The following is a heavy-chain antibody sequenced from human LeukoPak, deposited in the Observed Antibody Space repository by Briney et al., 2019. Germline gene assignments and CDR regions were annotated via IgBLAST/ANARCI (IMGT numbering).Heavy chain of an antibody. Sequence: GGSLRLSCAASGFTFSSYSMNWVRQAPGKGLEWVSSISSSSSYIYYADSVKGRFTISRDNAKNSLYLQMNSLRAEDTAVYYCARDSALGYASGTSDYWGQGTLVTVSS. CDR3: ARDSALGYASGTSDY. J-gene: IGHJ4*02. D-gene: IGHD6-25*01. V-gene: IGHV3-21*01. CDR2: ISSSSSYI. CDR1: GFTFSSYS.